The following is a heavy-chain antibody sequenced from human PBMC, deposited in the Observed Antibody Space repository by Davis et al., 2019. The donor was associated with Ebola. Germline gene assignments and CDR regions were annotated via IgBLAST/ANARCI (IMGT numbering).Heavy chain of an antibody. V-gene: IGHV4-39*01. CDR3: ARHNMYSASSGY. D-gene: IGHD6-6*01. J-gene: IGHJ4*02. Sequence: PSETLSLTCSVSGDSLSSSSSYYWGWIRQPPGKGLEWIGSMYYSGSTYYNPSLKSRVTISVDTSKNQFSLKLSSVTAADTAVYYCARHNMYSASSGYWGQGTLVTVSS. CDR1: GDSLSSSSSYY. CDR2: MYYSGST.